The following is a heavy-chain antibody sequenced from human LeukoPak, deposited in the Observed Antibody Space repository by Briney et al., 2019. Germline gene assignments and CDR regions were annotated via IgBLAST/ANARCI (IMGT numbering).Heavy chain of an antibody. CDR1: GFSLSSYE. CDR3: ARDIVNGPFVISLES. CDR2: ISSGGNTQ. V-gene: IGHV3-48*03. D-gene: IGHD2-21*01. J-gene: IGHJ4*02. Sequence: PGGSLRLSCAASGFSLSSYEMNWIRQVPGKGLEWVSHISSGGNTQYYADSVRGRFTMSRDDAKNSLDLQMDSLRIEDTGVYYCARDIVNGPFVISLESWGQGARVIVSS.